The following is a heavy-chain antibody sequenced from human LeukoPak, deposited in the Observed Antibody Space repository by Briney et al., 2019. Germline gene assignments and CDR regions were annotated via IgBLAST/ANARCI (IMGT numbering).Heavy chain of an antibody. Sequence: SETLSLTCTVSGGSISSYYWSWVRQPPGKGLEWIGYIYYSGSTNYNPSLKSRVTISVDTSKNQFSLKLSSVTAADTAVYYCARVRKENYDFWSGYYFSEVYGMDVWGQGTTVTVSS. V-gene: IGHV4-59*01. J-gene: IGHJ6*02. CDR2: IYYSGST. CDR1: GGSISSYY. D-gene: IGHD3-3*01. CDR3: ARVRKENYDFWSGYYFSEVYGMDV.